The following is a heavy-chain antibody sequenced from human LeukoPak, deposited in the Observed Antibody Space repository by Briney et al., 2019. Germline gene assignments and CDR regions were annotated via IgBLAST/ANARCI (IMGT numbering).Heavy chain of an antibody. CDR1: GGSINSSSYF. Sequence: SEILSLTCTVSGGSINSSSYFWGWIRQSPGEGLEWIGTISYSGVTYYTPSLKSRVTLSVDTSKNQFSLKLVSVTAADTAVYYCVRPKDNDPVLAFDSWGQGLLVTVSS. J-gene: IGHJ4*02. D-gene: IGHD2-15*01. CDR2: ISYSGVT. CDR3: VRPKDNDPVLAFDS. V-gene: IGHV4-39*01.